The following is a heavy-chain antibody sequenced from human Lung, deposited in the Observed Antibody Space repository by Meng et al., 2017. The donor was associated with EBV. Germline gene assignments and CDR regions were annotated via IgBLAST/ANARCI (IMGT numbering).Heavy chain of an antibody. CDR3: AREWCSGGSCYPDY. D-gene: IGHD2-15*01. CDR1: GGSISSGDYF. Sequence: QVQLQDSGPGLVKPSQTLPLTCTVSGGSISSGDYFWSWIRQPPGKGLEWIGYIYYSGSTYYNPSLKSRVTISVDTSKNQFSLKLSSVTAADTAVYYCAREWCSGGSCYPDYWGQGTLVTVSS. V-gene: IGHV4-30-4*01. CDR2: IYYSGST. J-gene: IGHJ4*02.